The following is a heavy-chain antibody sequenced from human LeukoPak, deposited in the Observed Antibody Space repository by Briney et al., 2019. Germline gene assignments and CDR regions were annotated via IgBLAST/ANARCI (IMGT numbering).Heavy chain of an antibody. Sequence: SQTLSLTCTVSGGSISSGGYYWSWIRQPPGKGLEWIGYIYHSGSTYYNPSLKSLVTISVDRSKNQFSLKLSSVTAADTAVYYCARWDYYDSSGYYNHFDYWGQGTLVTVSS. D-gene: IGHD3-22*01. CDR1: GGSISSGGYY. CDR2: IYHSGST. J-gene: IGHJ4*02. CDR3: ARWDYYDSSGYYNHFDY. V-gene: IGHV4-30-2*01.